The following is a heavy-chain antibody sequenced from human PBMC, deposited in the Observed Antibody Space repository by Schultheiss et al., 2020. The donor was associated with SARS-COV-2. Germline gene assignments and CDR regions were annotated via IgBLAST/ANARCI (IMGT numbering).Heavy chain of an antibody. Sequence: GGSLRLSCAASGFTFSSYAMHWVRQAPGKGLEWVAVISYDGSNKYYADSVKGRFTISRDNSKNTLYLQMNSLRAEDTAIYYCAKGSTDYSGSDWDYWGQGTLVTVSS. V-gene: IGHV3-30-3*01. J-gene: IGHJ4*02. CDR3: AKGSTDYSGSDWDY. CDR2: ISYDGSNK. D-gene: IGHD1-26*01. CDR1: GFTFSSYA.